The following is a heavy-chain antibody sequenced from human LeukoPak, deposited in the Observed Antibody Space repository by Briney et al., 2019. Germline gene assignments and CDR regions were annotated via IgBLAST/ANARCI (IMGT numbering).Heavy chain of an antibody. CDR3: ARVRGVAAGTDY. Sequence: SETLSLTCAVHGGSFSDYSWTWIRQSPGKGLEWIGEISHTGGTNYKPSLNSRVTISVDTSKKQISLNLTSVTVADAAVYYCARVRGVAAGTDYWGQGTLVTASS. J-gene: IGHJ4*02. D-gene: IGHD6-13*01. V-gene: IGHV4-34*01. CDR2: ISHTGGT. CDR1: GGSFSDYS.